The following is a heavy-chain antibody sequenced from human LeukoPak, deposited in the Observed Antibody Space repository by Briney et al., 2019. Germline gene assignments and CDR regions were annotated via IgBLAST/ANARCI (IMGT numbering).Heavy chain of an antibody. Sequence: SETLSLTCTVSGGSISSYYWSWIRQPPGKGLEWIGYIYYSGSTNYNPSLKSRVTISVDTSKNQFSLKLSSVTAADTAVYYCARDFGVVIPDAFDIWGQGTMVTVSS. V-gene: IGHV4-59*01. CDR3: ARDFGVVIPDAFDI. CDR1: GGSISSYY. J-gene: IGHJ3*02. D-gene: IGHD3-3*01. CDR2: IYYSGST.